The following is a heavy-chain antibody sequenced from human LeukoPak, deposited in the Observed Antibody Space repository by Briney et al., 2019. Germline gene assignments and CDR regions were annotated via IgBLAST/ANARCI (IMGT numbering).Heavy chain of an antibody. CDR1: GFTFDDYA. CDR3: ARDLLAVTPKYYGMDV. J-gene: IGHJ6*02. D-gene: IGHD2-21*02. Sequence: TGGSLRLSCAASGFTFDDYAMHWVRQAPGKGLEWVSGISWNSGSIGYADSVKGRFTISRDNAKNSLYLQMNSLRVEDTAVYYCARDLLAVTPKYYGMDVWGQGSTVTVSS. V-gene: IGHV3-9*01. CDR2: ISWNSGSI.